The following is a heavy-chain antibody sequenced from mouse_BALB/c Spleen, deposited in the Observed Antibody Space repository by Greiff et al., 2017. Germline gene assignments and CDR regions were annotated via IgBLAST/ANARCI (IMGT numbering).Heavy chain of an antibody. CDR3: ARDDWSYAMDY. Sequence: EVQRVESGGGLVQPGGSRKLSCAASGFTFSDYGMAWVRQAPGKGPEWVAFISNLAYSIYYADTVTGRFTISGENAKNILYLEMSSLRSEETAMYYCARDDWSYAMDYWGQGTSVTVSS. CDR1: GFTFSDYG. CDR2: ISNLAYSI. D-gene: IGHD2-13*01. V-gene: IGHV5-15*02. J-gene: IGHJ4*01.